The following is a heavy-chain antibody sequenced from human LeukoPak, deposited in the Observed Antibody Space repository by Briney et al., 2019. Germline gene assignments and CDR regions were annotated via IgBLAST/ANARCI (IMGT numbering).Heavy chain of an antibody. D-gene: IGHD3-22*01. V-gene: IGHV3-23*01. CDR3: AKEAKYYYDRSGYSYMDV. CDR2: ISGSGGST. J-gene: IGHJ6*03. Sequence: PGGSLTLSCAASVFTSKSYAMSWVRQAPGKGLEWVSGISGSGGSTYYADSVKGRFTLPRDNPKNTLYLQMNSLRAEDTAVYYCAKEAKYYYDRSGYSYMDVWGKGTKVTVPS. CDR1: VFTSKSYA.